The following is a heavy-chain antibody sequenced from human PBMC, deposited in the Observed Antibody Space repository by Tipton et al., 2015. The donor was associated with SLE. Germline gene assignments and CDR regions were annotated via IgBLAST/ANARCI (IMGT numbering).Heavy chain of an antibody. Sequence: SLRLSCAASGFTVSSNYMSWVRQAPGKGLEWVSVIYSGGSTYYPDSVKGRFTISRDNSKNTLYLQMNSLRAEDTAVYYCARDGAGYSSSSADYWGQGTLVTVSS. CDR1: GFTVSSNY. CDR2: IYSGGST. D-gene: IGHD6-6*01. CDR3: ARDGAGYSSSSADY. J-gene: IGHJ4*02. V-gene: IGHV3-53*05.